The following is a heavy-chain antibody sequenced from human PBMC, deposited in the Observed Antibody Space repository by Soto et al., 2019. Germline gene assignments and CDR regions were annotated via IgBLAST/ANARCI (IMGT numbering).Heavy chain of an antibody. CDR1: GYTFTGYY. V-gene: IGHV1-2*04. CDR3: AREGLAVYDAFDI. Sequence: ASVKVPCKASGYTFTGYYMHWVRQAPGQGLEWMGWINPNSGGTNYAQKFQGWVTMTRDTSISTAYMELSRLRSDDTAVYYCAREGLAVYDAFDIWGQGTMVTVSS. J-gene: IGHJ3*02. CDR2: INPNSGGT. D-gene: IGHD1-20*01.